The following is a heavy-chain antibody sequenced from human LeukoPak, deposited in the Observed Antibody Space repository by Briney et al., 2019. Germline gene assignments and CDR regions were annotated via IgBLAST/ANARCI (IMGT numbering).Heavy chain of an antibody. D-gene: IGHD6-13*01. CDR2: INPNSGGT. CDR3: ARVRSSWYGQSLGY. Sequence: ASVKVSCKASGYTFTGYYTHWVRQAPGQGLEWMGWINPNSGGTNYAQKFQGRVTMTRDTSISTAYMELSRLRSDDTAVYYCARVRSSWYGQSLGYWGQGTLVTVSS. V-gene: IGHV1-2*02. J-gene: IGHJ4*02. CDR1: GYTFTGYY.